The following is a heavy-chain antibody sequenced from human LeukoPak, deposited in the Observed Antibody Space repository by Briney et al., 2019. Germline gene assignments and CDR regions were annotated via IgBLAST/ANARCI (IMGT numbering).Heavy chain of an antibody. D-gene: IGHD1-26*01. CDR2: IRQDGGLK. J-gene: IGHJ4*02. CDR1: GFTFSSYW. V-gene: IGHV3-7*01. CDR3: AREIVGAIKSYFDY. Sequence: GGSLRLSCTASGFTFSSYWMSWVRQAPGKGLEWVANIRQDGGLKHYVDSVKGRFTISRDNAENSLYLQMNSLRAEDTAVYYCAREIVGAIKSYFDYWGQGTLVTASS.